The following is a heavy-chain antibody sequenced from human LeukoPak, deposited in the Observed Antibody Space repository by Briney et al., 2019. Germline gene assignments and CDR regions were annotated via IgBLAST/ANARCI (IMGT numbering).Heavy chain of an antibody. CDR3: ARDDDYDFWSGFVDY. V-gene: IGHV3-30-3*01. Sequence: GRSLRLSCAASGFTFSSYAMHWVRQAPGKGLEWVAVIWYDGSNKYYADSVKGRFTISRDNSKNTLYLQMNSLRAEDTAVYYCARDDDYDFWSGFVDYWGQGTLVTVSS. J-gene: IGHJ4*02. CDR2: IWYDGSNK. CDR1: GFTFSSYA. D-gene: IGHD3-3*01.